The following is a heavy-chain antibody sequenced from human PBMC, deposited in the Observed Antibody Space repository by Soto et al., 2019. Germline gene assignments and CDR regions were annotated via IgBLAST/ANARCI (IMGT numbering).Heavy chain of an antibody. Sequence: QVQLVESGGGVVQQGGSLRLSCAASGFTFGRHGMHWVRQAPGKGLEWVAVIGSDGRRDSYADSVKGRFTISRDNGQNTLYLQMNSLRAEDTAVYYCARDDDYGDNGLDYWGQGTLVTVSS. CDR1: GFTFGRHG. D-gene: IGHD4-17*01. J-gene: IGHJ4*02. V-gene: IGHV3-33*01. CDR3: ARDDDYGDNGLDY. CDR2: IGSDGRRD.